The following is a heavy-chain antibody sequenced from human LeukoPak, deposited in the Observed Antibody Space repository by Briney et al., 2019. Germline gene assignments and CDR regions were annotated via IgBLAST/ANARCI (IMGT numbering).Heavy chain of an antibody. J-gene: IGHJ6*04. CDR3: AELGITMIGGV. CDR1: GFTFNTYT. V-gene: IGHV3-21*01. Sequence: GGSLRLSCAASGFTFNTYTMNWVRQAPGKGLEWVSCISSSSSYMYYADSVKGRFTISRDNAKNSLYLQMNSLRAEDTAVYYCAELGITMIGGVWGKGTTVTIPS. D-gene: IGHD3-10*02. CDR2: ISSSSSYM.